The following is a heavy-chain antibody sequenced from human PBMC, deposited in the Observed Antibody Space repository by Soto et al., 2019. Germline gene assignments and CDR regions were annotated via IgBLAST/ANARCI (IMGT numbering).Heavy chain of an antibody. V-gene: IGHV1-18*04. J-gene: IGHJ4*02. Sequence: ASVKVSCKASGYSFSSYGISWVRQAPGQGLEWMGWISAYNGNTNYAQKLQGRVTMTTDTSTNTAYMEVGSLRSDDTAVYYCARDRSAMILSYWGQGTLVTVSS. CDR1: GYSFSSYG. CDR3: ARDRSAMILSY. CDR2: ISAYNGNT. D-gene: IGHD2-2*01.